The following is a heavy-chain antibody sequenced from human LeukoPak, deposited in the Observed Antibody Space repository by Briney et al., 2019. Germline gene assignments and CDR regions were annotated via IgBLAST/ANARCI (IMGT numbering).Heavy chain of an antibody. CDR1: GFTVNNNY. CDR2: SNSGCST. Sequence: GGSLRLSCAASGFTVNNNYMTWVRQAPRQGLEWDSVSNSGCSTYYADSVKGRFTVSRDNSKNTVSLQRNSLRAEEKAVYYCARDGVRGSTNYYYYAMDVWGQGTTVTV. J-gene: IGHJ6*02. CDR3: ARDGVRGSTNYYYYAMDV. D-gene: IGHD1-26*01. V-gene: IGHV3-66*01.